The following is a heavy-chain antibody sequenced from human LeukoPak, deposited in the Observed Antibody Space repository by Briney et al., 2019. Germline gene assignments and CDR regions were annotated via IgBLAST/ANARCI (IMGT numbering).Heavy chain of an antibody. J-gene: IGHJ4*02. Sequence: ASVTVSCKASGGTFSIYAISWVRQAPGQGLEWMGRIIPIFGTANYAQKFQGRVTITADKSTSTAYMELSSLRSEDTAVYYCARDTWLQLDYWGQGTLVTVSS. CDR3: ARDTWLQLDY. V-gene: IGHV1-69*06. CDR2: IIPIFGTA. D-gene: IGHD5-24*01. CDR1: GGTFSIYA.